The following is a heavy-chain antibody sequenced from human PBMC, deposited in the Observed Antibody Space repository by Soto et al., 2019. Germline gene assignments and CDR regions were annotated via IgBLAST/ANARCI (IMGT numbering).Heavy chain of an antibody. CDR1: GFTFSDYY. D-gene: IGHD6-13*01. J-gene: IGHJ4*02. V-gene: IGHV3-11*01. CDR2: ISGSGSIT. CDR3: ARVGSTLAAGTPDY. Sequence: AGSLRLSCAASGFTFSDYYMSWFRQAPGKGLEWVSYISGSGSITHDADSVKGRFTISRDNAKNSLYLQMNSLRAEDTAIYYCARVGSTLAAGTPDYWGQGT.